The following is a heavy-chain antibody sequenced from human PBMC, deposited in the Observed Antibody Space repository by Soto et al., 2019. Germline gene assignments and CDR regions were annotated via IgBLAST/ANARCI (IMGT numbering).Heavy chain of an antibody. CDR3: ARGPVYSYGFRDLYYYGMDV. CDR1: GGSISTGGYY. CDR2: FYYSGST. J-gene: IGHJ6*02. V-gene: IGHV4-31*03. Sequence: SETLSLTCTVSGGSISTGGYYWNWIRQHPGKGLEWIGYFYYSGSTYYNPSLKSRVTISVNTSKNQFSLKLSSVTAADTAVYYCARGPVYSYGFRDLYYYGMDVWGQGTTVTVSS. D-gene: IGHD5-18*01.